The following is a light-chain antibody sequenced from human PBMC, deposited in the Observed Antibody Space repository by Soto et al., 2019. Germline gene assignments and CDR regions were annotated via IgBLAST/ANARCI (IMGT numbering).Light chain of an antibody. Sequence: DIQMTHSRSTLSSSVVHRVTIPFRASQSISTWVAWYQQRPGKAPNLLIFDASTLKSGVPSRFSGSGSGTDFTLTISSLQPEDFATYYCLQDYNYPLTFGGGTKVDIK. CDR1: QSISTW. CDR2: DAS. J-gene: IGKJ4*01. V-gene: IGKV1-5*01. CDR3: LQDYNYPLT.